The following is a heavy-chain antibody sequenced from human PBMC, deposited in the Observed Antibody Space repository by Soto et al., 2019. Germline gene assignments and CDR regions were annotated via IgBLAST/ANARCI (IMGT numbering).Heavy chain of an antibody. V-gene: IGHV1-3*01. CDR2: INPGNRNP. CDR3: ARDPNLSCSGTDCYVY. J-gene: IGHJ4*01. Sequence: RLQWMGWINPGNRNPKYPKHFQGSVIIDSDTSASTAYMELSSLRSEDTAVYYCARDPNLSCSGTDCYVYWGHGTLVTVSS. D-gene: IGHD2-2*01.